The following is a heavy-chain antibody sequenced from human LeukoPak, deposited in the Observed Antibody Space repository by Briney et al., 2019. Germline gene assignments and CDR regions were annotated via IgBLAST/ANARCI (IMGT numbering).Heavy chain of an antibody. Sequence: GGSLRLSCAASGFTFSSYAMSWVRQAPGKGLEWVAAISGSGGRTDYAVPVRGRFTISRDISKNTLYLRMKSLRAEDTQLCYCAIDYSECRLWVQRAKVTVS. CDR2: ISGSGGRT. CDR1: GFTFSSYA. D-gene: IGHD2-15*01. CDR3: AIDYSECRL. J-gene: IGHJ4*02. V-gene: IGHV3-23*01.